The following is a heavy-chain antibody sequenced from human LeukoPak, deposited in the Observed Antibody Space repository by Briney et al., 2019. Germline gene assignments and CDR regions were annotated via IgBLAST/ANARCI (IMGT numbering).Heavy chain of an antibody. Sequence: PGGSLRLSCEASNFTFSDYPMNWVRQAPGRGLEWVSYINGDGTSIYYADSVKGRFTISRDNAKNSLFLQMNSLRAEDTAVYYCARDIGGMATEHYFDSWGQGTLVTVSS. J-gene: IGHJ4*02. CDR3: ARDIGGMATEHYFDS. D-gene: IGHD5-24*01. CDR2: INGDGTSI. V-gene: IGHV3-11*01. CDR1: NFTFSDYP.